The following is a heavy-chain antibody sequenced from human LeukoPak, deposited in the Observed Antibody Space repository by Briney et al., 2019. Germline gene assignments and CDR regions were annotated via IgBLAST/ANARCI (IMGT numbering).Heavy chain of an antibody. D-gene: IGHD5-18*01. V-gene: IGHV3-30*02. CDR3: AGGYSFGFAS. CDR1: GFTFSTSA. J-gene: IGHJ4*02. Sequence: GGSLRFSCAASGFTFSTSAMHWVRQAPGKGLEWVAFIKFDGSNKYYADSVKGRFTISRDNSKNTLYLQMNTLRAEDTALYYCAGGYSFGFASWGQGTLVTVSS. CDR2: IKFDGSNK.